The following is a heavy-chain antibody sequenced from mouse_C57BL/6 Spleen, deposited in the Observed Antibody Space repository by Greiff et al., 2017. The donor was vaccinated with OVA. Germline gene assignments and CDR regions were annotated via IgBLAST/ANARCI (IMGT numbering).Heavy chain of an antibody. V-gene: IGHV1-63*01. CDR2: IYPGGGYT. Sequence: VQLQQSGAELVRPGTSVKMSCKASGYTFTNYWIGWAKQRPGHGLEWIGDIYPGGGYTNYNEKFKGKATLTADKSSSPAYMQFSSLTSEDSAIYYCARRDSRNYFDYWGQGTTLTVSS. D-gene: IGHD3-3*01. CDR3: ARRDSRNYFDY. J-gene: IGHJ2*01. CDR1: GYTFTNYW.